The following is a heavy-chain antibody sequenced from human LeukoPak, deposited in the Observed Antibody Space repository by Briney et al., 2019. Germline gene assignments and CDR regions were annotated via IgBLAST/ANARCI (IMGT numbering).Heavy chain of an antibody. CDR3: ARDCGYGDYYFDY. Sequence: VASVKVSCKASGYTFTSYGISWVRQAPGQGLEWMGWISAYNGNTNYAQKFQGRVTMTRDTSISTAYMELSRLRSDDTAVYYCARDCGYGDYYFDYWGQGTLVTVSS. CDR1: GYTFTSYG. D-gene: IGHD4-17*01. CDR2: ISAYNGNT. J-gene: IGHJ4*02. V-gene: IGHV1-18*01.